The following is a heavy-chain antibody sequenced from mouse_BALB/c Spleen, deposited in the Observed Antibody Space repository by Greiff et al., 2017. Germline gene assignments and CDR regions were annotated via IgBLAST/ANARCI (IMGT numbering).Heavy chain of an antibody. V-gene: IGHV1-14*01. D-gene: IGHD2-3*01. CDR1: GYTFTSYV. CDR2: INPYNDGT. Sequence: EVQLQESGPELVKPGASVKMSCKASGYTFTSYVMHWVKQKPGQGLEWIGYINPYNDGTKYNEKFKGKATLTSDKASSTAYMELSSLTSEDSAVSYCARRVYDGYLWFAYWGQGTLVTVSA. CDR3: ARRVYDGYLWFAY. J-gene: IGHJ3*01.